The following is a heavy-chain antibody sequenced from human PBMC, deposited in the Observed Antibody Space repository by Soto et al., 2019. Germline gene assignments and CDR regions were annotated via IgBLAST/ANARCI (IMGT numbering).Heavy chain of an antibody. CDR2: IYPGDSDT. D-gene: IGHD6-6*01. Sequence: GESLKISCKGSGYSFTSYWIGWVRQMPGKGLEWMGIIYPGDSDTRYSPSFQGQVTISADKSISTAYLQWSSLKASDTAMYYCARLLGDLAARHLGWYFDLWGRGTLVTVSS. CDR3: ARLLGDLAARHLGWYFDL. V-gene: IGHV5-51*01. J-gene: IGHJ2*01. CDR1: GYSFTSYW.